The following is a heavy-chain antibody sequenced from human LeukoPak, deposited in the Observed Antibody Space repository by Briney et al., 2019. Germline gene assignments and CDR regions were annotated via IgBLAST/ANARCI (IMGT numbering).Heavy chain of an antibody. CDR2: VCHGVT. CDR3: ARGGARSREGYNSELDN. V-gene: IGHV4-38-2*01. J-gene: IGHJ4*02. Sequence: SETLSLTCAVEGVFISSGYHWGWIRQPPGKGLEWIGTVCHGVTYYDPSLKGRVSISADTSKNLFSLNLSSVTAADTDVYYCARGGARSREGYNSELDNWGQGTLVTVSS. D-gene: IGHD5-24*01. CDR1: GVFISSGYH.